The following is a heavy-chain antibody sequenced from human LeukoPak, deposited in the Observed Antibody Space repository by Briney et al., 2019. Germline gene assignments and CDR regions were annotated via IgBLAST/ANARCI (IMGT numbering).Heavy chain of an antibody. D-gene: IGHD4-11*01. J-gene: IGHJ4*02. CDR3: ARGRVTTVDY. CDR2: MNPNSGNT. V-gene: IGHV1-8*03. CDR1: GYTLTSYD. Sequence: ASVKFSCNASGYTLTSYDINWVRHATGQGLEWMGWMNPNSGNTGYAQKFPGRVTITRNTSISTAYMELSSMRSEATAVYYCARGRVTTVDYWGQGTLVTVSS.